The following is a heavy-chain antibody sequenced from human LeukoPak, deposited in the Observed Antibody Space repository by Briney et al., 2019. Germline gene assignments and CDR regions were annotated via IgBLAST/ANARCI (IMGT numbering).Heavy chain of an antibody. V-gene: IGHV1-2*02. CDR2: INPNSGVT. Sequence: GASVKVSCKASGYTFTGYYIHWVRQAPGQGLEWMGWINPNSGVTNYAQKFQGRVTMTRDTSISTAYMELNRQRSDDTAVYYCARGDGDGYNFWYWGQGTLVTVPS. CDR3: ARGDGDGYNFWY. CDR1: GYTFTGYY. D-gene: IGHD5-24*01. J-gene: IGHJ4*02.